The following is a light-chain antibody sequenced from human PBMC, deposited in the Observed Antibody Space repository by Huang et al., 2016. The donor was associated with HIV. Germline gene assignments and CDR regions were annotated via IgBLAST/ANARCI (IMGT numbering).Light chain of an antibody. CDR1: QSVGSS. J-gene: IGKJ4*01. V-gene: IGKV3-11*01. CDR2: DAS. Sequence: EIVLTQSPATLSLSPGERATLSCRASQSVGSSLAWYKQRRGQAPRLLIYDASNRASGIPARFSGSGSGTDVTRTITSRETGDFAVYFCQQRTTWHALTFGGGTKVEIK. CDR3: QQRTTWHALT.